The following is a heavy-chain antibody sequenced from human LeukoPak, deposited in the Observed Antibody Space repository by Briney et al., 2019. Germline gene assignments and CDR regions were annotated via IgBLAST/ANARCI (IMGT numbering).Heavy chain of an antibody. J-gene: IGHJ6*02. CDR2: IKQDGSEK. CDR3: ARGQKFGELFPRYYYYGMDV. CDR1: GFTFSSYR. Sequence: GGSLRLSCAASGFTFSSYRMSWVRQAPGKGLEWVANIKQDGSEKYYVDSVKSRFTISRDNAKNSLYLQMNSLRAEDTAVYYCARGQKFGELFPRYYYYGMDVWGQGTTVTVSS. D-gene: IGHD3-10*01. V-gene: IGHV3-7*01.